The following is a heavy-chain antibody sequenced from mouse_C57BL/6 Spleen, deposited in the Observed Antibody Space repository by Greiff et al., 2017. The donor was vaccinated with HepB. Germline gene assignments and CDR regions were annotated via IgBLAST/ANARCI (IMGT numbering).Heavy chain of an antibody. Sequence: EVQLQQSGPGLVKPSQSLSLTCSVTGYSITSGYYWNWIRQFPGNKLEWMGYISYDGSNNYNPSLKNRISITRDTSKNQFFLKLNSVTTEDTATYYCAREDYDYHFDYWGQGTTLTVSS. V-gene: IGHV3-6*01. CDR3: AREDYDYHFDY. CDR1: GYSITSGYY. J-gene: IGHJ2*01. D-gene: IGHD2-4*01. CDR2: ISYDGSN.